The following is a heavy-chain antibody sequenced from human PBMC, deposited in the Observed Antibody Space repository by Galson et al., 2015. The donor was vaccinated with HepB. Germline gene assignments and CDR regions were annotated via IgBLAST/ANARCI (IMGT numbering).Heavy chain of an antibody. CDR3: AKDKGIAVASGMNWFDP. Sequence: SLRLSCAASGFTFSSYGMYWVRQAPGKGLEWVAVISYDGGNTYYADSVKGRFTISRDNSKNTLYLQMSSLRAEDTAVYHCAKDKGIAVASGMNWFDPWGQGTLVTVSS. CDR1: GFTFSSYG. J-gene: IGHJ5*02. D-gene: IGHD6-19*01. V-gene: IGHV3-30*18. CDR2: ISYDGGNT.